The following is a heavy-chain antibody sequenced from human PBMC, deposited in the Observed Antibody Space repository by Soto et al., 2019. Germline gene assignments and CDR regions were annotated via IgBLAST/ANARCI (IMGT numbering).Heavy chain of an antibody. CDR1: GFIFGYYG. Sequence: QVQLVESGGGVVQPGRSLRLSCEGSGFIFGYYGVHWVRQAPGRGLEWVTAISSSGDNEFYADSVKGRFTISRDNSRNTMYVQIHSLTSEDTAVYYCARTNYDSGGFLAAFDLWGQGTMVTVSS. J-gene: IGHJ3*01. V-gene: IGHV3-30*03. CDR3: ARTNYDSGGFLAAFDL. D-gene: IGHD3-22*01. CDR2: ISSSGDNE.